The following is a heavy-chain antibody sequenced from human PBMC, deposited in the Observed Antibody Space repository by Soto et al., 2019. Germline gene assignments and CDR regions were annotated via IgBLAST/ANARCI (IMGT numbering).Heavy chain of an antibody. J-gene: IGHJ5*02. CDR1: GGSFSGYY. Sequence: SETLSLTCAVYGGSFSGYYWSWIRQPPGKGLEWIGEINHSGSTNYNPSLKSRVTISVDTSKNQFSLKLSSVTAADTAVYYCARGDYGDYAEGWFDPWGQGTLVTVSS. V-gene: IGHV4-34*01. D-gene: IGHD4-17*01. CDR2: INHSGST. CDR3: ARGDYGDYAEGWFDP.